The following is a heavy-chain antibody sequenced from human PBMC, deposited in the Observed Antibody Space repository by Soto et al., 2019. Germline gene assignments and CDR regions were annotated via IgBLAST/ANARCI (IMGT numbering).Heavy chain of an antibody. CDR1: GGTFSSYA. V-gene: IGHV1-69*01. CDR2: IIPIFGTA. D-gene: IGHD2-15*01. CDR3: ARDYCSGGSCYPSVRALDAFDL. Sequence: QVQLVQSGAEVKKPGSSVKVSCKASGGTFSSYAISWVRQAPGQGLDWMGGIIPIFGTANYAQKFQGRVTITADESTSTAYRELSSLRSEDTAVYYCARDYCSGGSCYPSVRALDAFDLLGPGTMVTVSS. J-gene: IGHJ3*01.